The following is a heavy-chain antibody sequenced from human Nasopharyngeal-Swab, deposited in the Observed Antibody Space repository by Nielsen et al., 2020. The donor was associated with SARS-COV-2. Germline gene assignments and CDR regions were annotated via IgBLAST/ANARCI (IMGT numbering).Heavy chain of an antibody. CDR3: AKDRGNDYGDQSDY. D-gene: IGHD4-17*01. CDR1: GFTVSSNY. CDR2: IYSGGST. J-gene: IGHJ4*02. V-gene: IGHV3-53*01. Sequence: ESLKISCAASGFTVSSNYMSWVRQAPGKGLEWVSVIYSGGSTYYAASVTGRLTISRDNSRNTAYLQMNSLRAEDTAVYYWAKDRGNDYGDQSDYWGQGTLVTVSS.